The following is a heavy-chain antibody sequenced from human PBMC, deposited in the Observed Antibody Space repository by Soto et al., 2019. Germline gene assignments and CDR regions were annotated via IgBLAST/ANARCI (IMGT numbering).Heavy chain of an antibody. J-gene: IGHJ6*02. CDR1: GYTFTSYD. V-gene: IGHV1-8*01. Sequence: QVQLVQSGAEVKKPGASVKVSCKASGYTFTSYDINWVRQATGQGLEWMGWMNPNSGNTGYAQKFQGRVTMTRNTSISTAYMEMSSLRAEDTAVYYCARSIVGTYYYYGMYVWGQGTTVTVAS. CDR3: ARSIVGTYYYYGMYV. CDR2: MNPNSGNT. D-gene: IGHD1-26*01.